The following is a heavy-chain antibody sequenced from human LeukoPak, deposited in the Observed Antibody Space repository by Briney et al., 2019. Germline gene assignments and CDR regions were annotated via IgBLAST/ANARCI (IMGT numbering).Heavy chain of an antibody. J-gene: IGHJ5*02. V-gene: IGHV4-59*01. CDR1: GGSISSYY. CDR2: IYYSGST. CDR3: ARGGDPGVTEEYNWFDP. D-gene: IGHD7-27*01. Sequence: SETLSLTCTVSGGSISSYYWSWIRQPPGKGLEWIGYIYYSGSTNYNPSLKSRVTISVDTSKNQFSLKLSSVTAADTAVYYRARGGDPGVTEEYNWFDPWGQGTLVTVSS.